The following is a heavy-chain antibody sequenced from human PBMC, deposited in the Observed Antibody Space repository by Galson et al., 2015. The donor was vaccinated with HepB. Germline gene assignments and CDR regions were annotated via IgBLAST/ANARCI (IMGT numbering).Heavy chain of an antibody. CDR3: ARAHPPISHLYYDFWSGYYTQFGWFDP. V-gene: IGHV1-46*03. J-gene: IGHJ5*02. CDR2: INPSGGST. D-gene: IGHD3-3*01. Sequence: SVKVSCKASGYTFTSYYMHWVRQAPGQGLEWMGIINPSGGSTSYAQKFQGRVTMTRDTSTSTVYMELSSLRSEDTAVYYCARAHPPISHLYYDFWSGYYTQFGWFDPWGQGTLVTVSS. CDR1: GYTFTSYY.